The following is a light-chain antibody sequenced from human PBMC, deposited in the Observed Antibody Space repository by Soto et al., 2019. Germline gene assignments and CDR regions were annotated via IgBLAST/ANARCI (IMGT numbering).Light chain of an antibody. J-gene: IGKJ1*01. V-gene: IGKV1-39*01. CDR1: QSISSY. CDR2: VAS. CDR3: QQYNSFPWT. Sequence: DIQMTQSPSSLSASVGDRVTITCRASQSISSYLSWYQQKPGKAPKLLINVASTLQSGVPSRFSGSGSGTDFTLAISSLQPEDFATYYCQQYNSFPWTFGQGTKVDIK.